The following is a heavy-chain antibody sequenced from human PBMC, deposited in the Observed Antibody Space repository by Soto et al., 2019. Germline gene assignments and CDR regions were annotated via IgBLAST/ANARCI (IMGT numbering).Heavy chain of an antibody. Sequence: ASVKVSCKASGYTFTSYYMHWVRQAPGQGLEWMGIINPSGGTDYAQKFQGRVTMTRDTSISTVYMGLTSLTSDDTAVYYCARSLYSSGLYYFDFWGQGTLVTVSS. CDR2: INPSGGT. CDR3: ARSLYSSGLYYFDF. J-gene: IGHJ4*02. V-gene: IGHV1-2*02. CDR1: GYTFTSYY. D-gene: IGHD6-19*01.